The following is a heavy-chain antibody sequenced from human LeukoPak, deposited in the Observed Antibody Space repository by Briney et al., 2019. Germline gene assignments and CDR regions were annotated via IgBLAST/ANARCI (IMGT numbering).Heavy chain of an antibody. Sequence: ASVKVSCKASGYTFTSYYMHWVRQAPGQALEWMGIINPSGGSTSYAQKFQGRVTMTRDTSTSTVYMELSSLRSEDTAVYYCARAGGYDYPPRPYYMDVWGKGTTVTISS. V-gene: IGHV1-46*01. D-gene: IGHD5-12*01. CDR1: GYTFTSYY. CDR3: ARAGGYDYPPRPYYMDV. CDR2: INPSGGST. J-gene: IGHJ6*03.